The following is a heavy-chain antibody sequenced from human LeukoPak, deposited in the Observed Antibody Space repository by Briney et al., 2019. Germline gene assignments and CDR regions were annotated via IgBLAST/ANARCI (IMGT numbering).Heavy chain of an antibody. CDR1: GGSISSYY. D-gene: IGHD3-10*01. V-gene: IGHV4-59*12. J-gene: IGHJ4*02. CDR3: AKAPYYYGSGSYGD. CDR2: IYYSGST. Sequence: SETLSLTCTVSGGSISSYYWSWIRQPPGKGLEWIGDIYYSGSTNYNPSLKSRVTISVDTSKNQFSLKLSSVTAADTAVYYCAKAPYYYGSGSYGDWGQGTLVTVSS.